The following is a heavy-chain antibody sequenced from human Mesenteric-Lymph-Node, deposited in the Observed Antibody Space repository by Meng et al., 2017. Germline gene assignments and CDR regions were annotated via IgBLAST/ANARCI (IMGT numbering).Heavy chain of an antibody. CDR3: ARHHHSPTFDY. Sequence: QAQLQEWGPGLLKPSQTLALTCTVSGGSISSGGYYWSWIRPHPGKGVEWIGYIHDSGSSYYTSSLKSRVSISVDTSKNQFSLKLSSVTAADTAVYYCARHHHSPTFDYWGQGTLVTVSS. J-gene: IGHJ4*02. V-gene: IGHV4-31*03. CDR1: GGSISSGGYY. CDR2: IHDSGSS. D-gene: IGHD1-14*01.